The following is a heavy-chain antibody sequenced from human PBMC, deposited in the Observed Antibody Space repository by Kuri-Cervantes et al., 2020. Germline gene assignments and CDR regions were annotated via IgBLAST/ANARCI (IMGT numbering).Heavy chain of an antibody. V-gene: IGHV4-59*12. D-gene: IGHD3-10*01. CDR1: GGSISSYY. Sequence: GSLRLSCTVSGGSISSYYWSWIRQPPGKGLEWIGYIYYSGSTNYNPSLKSRVTISVDTSKNQFSLKLSSVAAADTAMYYCMRTEIIFGELRETWGQGTLVTVSS. CDR3: MRTEIIFGELRET. CDR2: IYYSGST. J-gene: IGHJ5*02.